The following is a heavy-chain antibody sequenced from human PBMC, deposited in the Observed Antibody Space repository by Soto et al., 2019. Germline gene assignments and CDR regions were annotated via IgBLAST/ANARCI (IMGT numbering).Heavy chain of an antibody. CDR1: GYIFTSYG. J-gene: IGHJ4*02. D-gene: IGHD3-10*01. CDR3: SRFGAYGSH. V-gene: IGHV1-18*04. Sequence: QVQLVQSGPEVQKPGASVRVSCKTSGYIFTSYGISWVRQAPGQGLEWMERVSPNNGDTYYAQKFQGRVTMTTDTSTNTVYMDLTSLTSDDTAIYFCSRFGAYGSHWGQGTLVTVSS. CDR2: VSPNNGDT.